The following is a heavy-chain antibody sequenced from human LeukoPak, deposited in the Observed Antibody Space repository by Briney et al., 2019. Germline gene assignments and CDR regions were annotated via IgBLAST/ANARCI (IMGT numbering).Heavy chain of an antibody. CDR2: MNPNSGNT. CDR1: GYTFTSYD. D-gene: IGHD2-15*01. Sequence: ASVKVSCKASGYTFTSYDINWVRQATGQGLEWMGWMNPNSGNTGYAQKFQGRVTMTRNTSITTAYMELSSLRSEDTAVYYCARTLRRHCSGGSCYSPHLDYWGQGTLVTVSS. CDR3: ARTLRRHCSGGSCYSPHLDY. V-gene: IGHV1-8*02. J-gene: IGHJ4*02.